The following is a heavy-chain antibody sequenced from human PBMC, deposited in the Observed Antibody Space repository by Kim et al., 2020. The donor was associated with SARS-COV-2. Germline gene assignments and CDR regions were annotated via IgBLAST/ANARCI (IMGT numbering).Heavy chain of an antibody. CDR3: ATQKRDYGDYYYGMDV. V-gene: IGHV4-39*01. Sequence: LKSRVTIAEDTSKTQFSLKLSSVTAADTAVYYCATQKRDYGDYYYGMDVWGQGTTVTVSS. J-gene: IGHJ6*02. D-gene: IGHD4-17*01.